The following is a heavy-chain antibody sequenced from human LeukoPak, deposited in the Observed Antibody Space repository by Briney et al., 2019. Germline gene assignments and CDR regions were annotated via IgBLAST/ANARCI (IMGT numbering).Heavy chain of an antibody. V-gene: IGHV5-51*01. CDR1: GYSFTSYW. J-gene: IGHJ3*02. CDR3: ARPRSHRMEAAFDI. CDR2: IYPGDSDT. D-gene: IGHD2-15*01. Sequence: GESLKISCKGSGYSFTSYWIGWVRQMPGKGLEWMGIIYPGDSDTRYSPSFQGQDTISADKSIRTAYLQWSSLKASDTAMYYCARPRSHRMEAAFDIWGQGTMVTVSS.